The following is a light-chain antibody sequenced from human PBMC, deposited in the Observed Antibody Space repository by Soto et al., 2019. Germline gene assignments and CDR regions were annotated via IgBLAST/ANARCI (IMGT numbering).Light chain of an antibody. CDR1: SSDVGGYNF. Sequence: QSALTQPRSVSGSPGQSVTISCTGTSSDVGGYNFVSWYQQHPGKAPKLMIYEVSKRPSGVPDRFSGSKSGNTASLTISGLQAEDEADYYCCSYAGSYTGVFGGGTQLTVL. CDR3: CSYAGSYTGV. CDR2: EVS. J-gene: IGLJ3*02. V-gene: IGLV2-11*01.